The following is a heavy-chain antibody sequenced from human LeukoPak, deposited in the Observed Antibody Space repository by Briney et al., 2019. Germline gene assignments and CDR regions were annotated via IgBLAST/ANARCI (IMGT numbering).Heavy chain of an antibody. V-gene: IGHV1-2*06. CDR1: GYTFTGYY. CDR2: INPNSGGT. Sequence: ASVKVSCKASGYTFTGYYMHWVRQAPGQGLEWMGRINPNSGGTNYAQKFQGGVTMTRDTSISTAYMELSRLRSDDTAVYYCASQETYYYDSSGYWISDYWGQGTLVTVSS. D-gene: IGHD3-22*01. CDR3: ASQETYYYDSSGYWISDY. J-gene: IGHJ4*02.